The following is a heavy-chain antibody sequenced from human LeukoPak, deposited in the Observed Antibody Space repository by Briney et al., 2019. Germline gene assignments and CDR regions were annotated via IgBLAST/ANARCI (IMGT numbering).Heavy chain of an antibody. J-gene: IGHJ3*01. Sequence: GGSLRLSCAASGFTFSSYSMNWVRQAPGKGLEWVSSISSSSSYIYYADSVKGRFTISRDNAKNSLYLQMNSLRAEDTAVYYCARTFSYDSSGVGHAFDVWGRGTMVTVSS. CDR2: ISSSSSYI. CDR1: GFTFSSYS. CDR3: ARTFSYDSSGVGHAFDV. V-gene: IGHV3-21*01. D-gene: IGHD3-22*01.